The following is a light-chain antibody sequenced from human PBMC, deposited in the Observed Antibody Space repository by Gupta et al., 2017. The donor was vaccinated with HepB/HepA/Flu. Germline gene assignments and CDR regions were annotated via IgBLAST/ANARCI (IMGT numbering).Light chain of an antibody. V-gene: IGLV1-44*01. CDR3: SAIDDIRNCLV. CDR2: SNN. Sequence: QSVLPPPPSASGTPGQRGTISCSGRSSNIGSNTESWDQQLPGSAPNLLIYSNNRRHSGVPDRFSGSKYGTSAALATIGLQAEDVADYYCSAIDDIRNCLVFGGGTKPTVL. CDR1: SSNIGSNT. J-gene: IGLJ3*02.